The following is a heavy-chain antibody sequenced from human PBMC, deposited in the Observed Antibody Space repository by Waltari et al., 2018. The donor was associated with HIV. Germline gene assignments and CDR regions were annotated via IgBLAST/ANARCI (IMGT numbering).Heavy chain of an antibody. CDR3: ARGRADDILTGPLGP. J-gene: IGHJ5*02. CDR2: ISVYNGNT. Sequence: QVQLVQSGAEVKKPGAAAKVSCKAPAYIFNRNYGFPWVRQAPGQGLEWMGWISVYNGNTNYAQKLQGRITMTTDTSTRTTYMELRSLRSDDTAVYYCARGRADDILTGPLGPWGQGTLVTVSS. D-gene: IGHD3-9*01. CDR1: AYIFNRNYG. V-gene: IGHV1-18*01.